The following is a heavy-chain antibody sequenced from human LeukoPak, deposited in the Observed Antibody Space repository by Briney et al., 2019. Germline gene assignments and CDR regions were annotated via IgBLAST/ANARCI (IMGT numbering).Heavy chain of an antibody. J-gene: IGHJ4*02. V-gene: IGHV3-23*01. CDR2: ISTSGESA. Sequence: GGSLRLSCPVSGFXFSSYAISWVRQAPGRGLEWVSVISTSGESAYYADSVKGRFTISRDNAKNTLYLQMNSLRAEDTAVYYCARGYSGYFYYWGQGTLVTVSS. D-gene: IGHD5-12*01. CDR1: GFXFSSYA. CDR3: ARGYSGYFYY.